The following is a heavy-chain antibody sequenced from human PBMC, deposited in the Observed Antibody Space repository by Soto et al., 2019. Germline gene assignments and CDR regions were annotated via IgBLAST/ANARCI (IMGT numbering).Heavy chain of an antibody. CDR1: GYIFTNYG. CDR3: ARGDCTNGVCYVNYYYGMDV. Sequence: QVQLVQSGAEVKKPGASVKVSCKTSGYIFTNYGVGWVRQAPGQGLEWMGWISPYNGNTNYAQNLQGRVTLTTDTSPSTAFMELRSLRSDDTAVYYCARGDCTNGVCYVNYYYGMDVWGQGTTVTVSS. CDR2: ISPYNGNT. V-gene: IGHV1-18*01. D-gene: IGHD2-8*01. J-gene: IGHJ6*02.